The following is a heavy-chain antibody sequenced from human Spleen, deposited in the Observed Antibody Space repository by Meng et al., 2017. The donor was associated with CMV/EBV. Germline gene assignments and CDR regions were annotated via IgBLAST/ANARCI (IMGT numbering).Heavy chain of an antibody. CDR2: INPNSGGT. V-gene: IGHV1-2*02. D-gene: IGHD1-1*01. CDR3: ARDVSWNPEWAYYGMDV. J-gene: IGHJ6*02. CDR1: EYTFTDYY. Sequence: ASVKVSCKASEYTFTDYYIHWVRQAPGQGLEWMGWINPNSGGTNYAQKFRGRVTMTRDASITTGYMELRRLRSDDTAVYYCARDVSWNPEWAYYGMDVWGQGTTVTVSS.